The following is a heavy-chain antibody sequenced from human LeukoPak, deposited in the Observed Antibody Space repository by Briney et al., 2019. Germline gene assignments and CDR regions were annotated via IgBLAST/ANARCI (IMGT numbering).Heavy chain of an antibody. CDR1: GDSIKSYY. J-gene: IGHJ3*02. CDR2: IYYSGRT. Sequence: SETLSLTCTVSGDSIKSYYWNWIRQPPGKGLEWIGYIYYSGRTVYNPSLKSRVTISVDTSKHQFSMKLKSVTAADTAVYFCARGRWLPNAFDIWGQGTMVTVFS. D-gene: IGHD5-24*01. V-gene: IGHV4-59*01. CDR3: ARGRWLPNAFDI.